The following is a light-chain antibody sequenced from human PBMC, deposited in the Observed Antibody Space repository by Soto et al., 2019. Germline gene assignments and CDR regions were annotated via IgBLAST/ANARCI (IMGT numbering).Light chain of an antibody. Sequence: EIVMTQSPANLSVSPGQRATLSCRASQSVSSNLAWYQQKPGQAPRLLIYAASTRATGIPARFSGSGSGTEFTLTISSLQSEDFVVYYCQQYKNWPRTFGQGTKVEIK. CDR3: QQYKNWPRT. J-gene: IGKJ1*01. V-gene: IGKV3-15*01. CDR1: QSVSSN. CDR2: AAS.